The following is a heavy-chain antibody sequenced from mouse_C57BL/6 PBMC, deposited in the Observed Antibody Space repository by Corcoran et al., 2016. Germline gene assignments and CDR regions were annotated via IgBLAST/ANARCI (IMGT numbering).Heavy chain of an antibody. D-gene: IGHD2-5*01. CDR1: GYTFTTYG. CDR3: ARKAYSNSYSMDY. V-gene: IGHV9-3*01. J-gene: IGHJ4*01. Sequence: QIQLVQSGPELKKPGETVKISCKASGYTFTTYGMSWVKQAPGKGLKWMGWINTYSGVPTYADDFKGRFAFSLETSASTAYLQINNLKNEDTATYFCARKAYSNSYSMDYWGQGTSVTFSS. CDR2: INTYSGVP.